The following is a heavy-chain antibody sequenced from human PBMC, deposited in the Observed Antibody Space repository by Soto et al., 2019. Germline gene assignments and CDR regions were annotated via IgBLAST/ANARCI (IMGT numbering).Heavy chain of an antibody. J-gene: IGHJ4*02. CDR3: ASGIQLWLRRINNGYSG. CDR1: GGTFSTYA. Sequence: QVQLVQSRAEVKKPESSVKVSCKAPGGTFSTYAISWVRQAPGQGLEWMGGIIPMFGTAHYAQRFQDRVTISEAESTNTVYRERSSLRSEDTAVYFCASGIQLWLRRINNGYSGWGQGTLVTVSS. D-gene: IGHD5-18*01. V-gene: IGHV1-69*12. CDR2: IIPMFGTA.